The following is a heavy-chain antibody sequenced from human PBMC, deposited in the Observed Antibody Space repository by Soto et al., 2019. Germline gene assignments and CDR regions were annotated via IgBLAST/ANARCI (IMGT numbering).Heavy chain of an antibody. CDR1: GFPFNAHG. J-gene: IGHJ4*02. CDR2: ISGGGDRT. Sequence: GGSLRLSCAASGFPFNAHGMTWVRQAPGKGLEWVSGISGGGDRTQYADAVKGRFTISRDNSKNTLELQMTSLRAEDTAIYYCAKXSTYDYVWGDYRYFFDYWGQGTLVTVSS. D-gene: IGHD3-16*02. CDR3: AKXSTYDYVWGDYRYFFDY. V-gene: IGHV3-23*01.